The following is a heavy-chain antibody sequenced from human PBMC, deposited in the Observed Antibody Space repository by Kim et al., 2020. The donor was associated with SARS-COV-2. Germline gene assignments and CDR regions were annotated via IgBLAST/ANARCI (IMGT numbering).Heavy chain of an antibody. V-gene: IGHV4-34*01. CDR2: INHSGST. J-gene: IGHJ5*02. Sequence: SETLSLTCAVYGGSFSGYYWSWIRQPPGKGLEWIGEINHSGSTNYNPSLKSRVTISVDTSKNQFSLKLSSVTAADTAVYYCARRRVGAARRWFDPWGQGTLVTVSS. CDR1: GGSFSGYY. D-gene: IGHD1-26*01. CDR3: ARRRVGAARRWFDP.